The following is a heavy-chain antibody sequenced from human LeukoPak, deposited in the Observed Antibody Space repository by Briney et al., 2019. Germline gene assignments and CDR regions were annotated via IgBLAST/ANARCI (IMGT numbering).Heavy chain of an antibody. Sequence: GGSLRLSCAASGFTFNSFWMYWVRQVPGKGLLWVAVISYVGSNKYYADSVKGRFTISRDNSKNTLNLQMNSLRAEDTAVYYCAKDPTHYRVWDYYETIGLSYWGQGTLVTVSS. CDR2: ISYVGSNK. CDR3: AKDPTHYRVWDYYETIGLSY. D-gene: IGHD3-22*01. V-gene: IGHV3-30*18. CDR1: GFTFNSFW. J-gene: IGHJ4*02.